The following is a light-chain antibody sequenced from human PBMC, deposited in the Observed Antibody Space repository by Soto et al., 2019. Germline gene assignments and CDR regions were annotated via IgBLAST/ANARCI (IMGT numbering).Light chain of an antibody. CDR1: QSVSSY. V-gene: IGKV3-11*01. Sequence: EIVLTQSPATLSLSPGERATLSCRASQSVSSYLAWYQQKPGQAPRLLIYDASNRATGIPARFSGSGSGTDFTLTISSLEPEEFAVYYCQQRSNWPPGLTFAGGTKVEIK. CDR2: DAS. J-gene: IGKJ4*01. CDR3: QQRSNWPPGLT.